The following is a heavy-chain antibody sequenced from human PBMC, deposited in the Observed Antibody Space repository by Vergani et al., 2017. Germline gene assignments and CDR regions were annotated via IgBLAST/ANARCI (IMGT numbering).Heavy chain of an antibody. Sequence: EVQLVESGGGLVKPGGSLRLSCAASGFTFSSYSMNWVRQAPGKGLEWVSSISSSSSYIYYADSVKGRFTISRDNAKNSLYLQMNSLRAEDTAVYYCARDGGIAAAGRWGWFDRGGQGTLVTVSS. CDR2: ISSSSSYI. D-gene: IGHD6-13*01. V-gene: IGHV3-21*01. CDR1: GFTFSSYS. CDR3: ARDGGIAAAGRWGWFDR. J-gene: IGHJ5*02.